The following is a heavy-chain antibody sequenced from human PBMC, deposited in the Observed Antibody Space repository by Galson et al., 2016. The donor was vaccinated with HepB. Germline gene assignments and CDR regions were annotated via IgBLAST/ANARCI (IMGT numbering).Heavy chain of an antibody. J-gene: IGHJ4*02. CDR1: GFMFSSHA. Sequence: SLRLSCAASGFMFSSHAMSWVRQAPGKGLEWVCRTRNRARSYTTDYVASGKGRFTILRDNSRRSVFLHMNGLKPEDAAIYYCTRTGLGDFDYWGRGTLVTVSS. CDR2: TRNRARSYTT. CDR3: TRTGLGDFDY. V-gene: IGHV3-72*01.